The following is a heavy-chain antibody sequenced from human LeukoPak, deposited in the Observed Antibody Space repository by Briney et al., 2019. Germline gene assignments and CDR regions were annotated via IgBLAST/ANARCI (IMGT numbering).Heavy chain of an antibody. CDR2: IIPIFGTA. D-gene: IGHD3-9*01. Sequence: SVKVSCAASGGTFSSYAISWVRQAPGQGLEWMGGIIPIFGTANYAQKFQGRVTITADKSTSTAYMELSGLRSEDTAVYYCAREQYDILTGYYGGTFDYWGQGTLVTVSS. J-gene: IGHJ4*02. CDR3: AREQYDILTGYYGGTFDY. CDR1: GGTFSSYA. V-gene: IGHV1-69*06.